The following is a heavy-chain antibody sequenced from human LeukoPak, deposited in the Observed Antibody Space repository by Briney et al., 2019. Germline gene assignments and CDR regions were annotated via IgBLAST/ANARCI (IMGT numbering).Heavy chain of an antibody. V-gene: IGHV3-30-3*01. CDR2: ISYEGGNK. J-gene: IGHJ6*02. CDR1: GFTFSSYA. Sequence: GRSLRLSCAASGFTFSSYAMHWVRQAPGKGLEGVAVISYEGGNKYYADSVKGRFTISRDNSKNTLYLQMNSLRAEDTAVYYCAREFEGQQLVNYYYYYGMDVWGQGTTVTVSS. D-gene: IGHD6-13*01. CDR3: AREFEGQQLVNYYYYYGMDV.